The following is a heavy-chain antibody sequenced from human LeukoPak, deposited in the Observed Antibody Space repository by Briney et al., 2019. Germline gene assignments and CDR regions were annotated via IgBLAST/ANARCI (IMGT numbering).Heavy chain of an antibody. Sequence: SETLFLTCTVSGGSISSSSYYWGWIRQPPGKGLEWIGSIYYSGSTYYNPSLESRVTISVDTSKNQFSLKLSSVTAADTAVYYCARHDTVTTLAFGYWGQGTLVTVSS. CDR2: IYYSGST. CDR3: ARHDTVTTLAFGY. V-gene: IGHV4-39*01. CDR1: GGSISSSSYY. J-gene: IGHJ4*02. D-gene: IGHD4-17*01.